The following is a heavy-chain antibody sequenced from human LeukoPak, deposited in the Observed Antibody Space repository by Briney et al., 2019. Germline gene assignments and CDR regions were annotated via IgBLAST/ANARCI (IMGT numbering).Heavy chain of an antibody. Sequence: GASVKVSCKASGYTFTSYGISWVRQAPGQGLEWMGWISAYNGNTNYAQKLQGRVTMTTDTSTSTAYMELRSLRSDDTAVYYCASLRPSSSWMPFDYWGQGTLVTVSS. D-gene: IGHD6-13*01. J-gene: IGHJ4*02. CDR2: ISAYNGNT. CDR3: ASLRPSSSWMPFDY. V-gene: IGHV1-18*01. CDR1: GYTFTSYG.